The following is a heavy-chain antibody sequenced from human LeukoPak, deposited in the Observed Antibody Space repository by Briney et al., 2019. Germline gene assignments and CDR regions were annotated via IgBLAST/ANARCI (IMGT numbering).Heavy chain of an antibody. Sequence: NPSETLSLTCTVSGGSISSGGYYWSWIRQHPGKGLEWIGYIYYSGSTYYNPSLKSRVTISVDTSKNQFSLKLSSVTAADTAVYYCWGWLQDPDDGPLIWGQGTMVTVSS. CDR3: WGWLQDPDDGPLI. D-gene: IGHD3-16*01. V-gene: IGHV4-31*03. J-gene: IGHJ3*02. CDR1: GGSISSGGYY. CDR2: IYYSGST.